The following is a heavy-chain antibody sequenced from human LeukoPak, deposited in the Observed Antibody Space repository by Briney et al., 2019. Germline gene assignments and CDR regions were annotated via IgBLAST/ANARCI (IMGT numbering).Heavy chain of an antibody. CDR3: ARVLTGSWDWFDP. D-gene: IGHD2-8*02. J-gene: IGHJ5*02. Sequence: GGSLRLSCAASKFSFSSYWMHWVRQAPGKGLVWVSRINSGGSRTNYADSVKGRFTISRDNAKNTLYLQMSSLRAEDTAVYYCARVLTGSWDWFDPWGQGTLVTVSS. CDR1: KFSFSSYW. CDR2: INSGGSRT. V-gene: IGHV3-74*01.